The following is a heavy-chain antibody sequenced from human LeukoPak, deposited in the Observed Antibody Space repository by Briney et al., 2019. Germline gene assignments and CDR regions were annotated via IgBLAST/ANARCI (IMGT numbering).Heavy chain of an antibody. D-gene: IGHD5-18*01. J-gene: IGHJ4*02. Sequence: SETLSLTCTVSGGSISSTSYYWSWIRQPPGKGLEWIGYIYYSGSTNYNPSLKSRVTISVDTSKNQFSLKLSSVTAADTAVYYCARAHSYGYSYYFDYWGQGTLVTVSS. CDR3: ARAHSYGYSYYFDY. CDR2: IYYSGST. V-gene: IGHV4-61*01. CDR1: GGSISSTSYY.